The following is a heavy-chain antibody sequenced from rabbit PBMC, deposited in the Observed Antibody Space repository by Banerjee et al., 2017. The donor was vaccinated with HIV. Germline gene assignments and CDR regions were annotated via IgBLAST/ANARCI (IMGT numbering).Heavy chain of an antibody. J-gene: IGHJ6*01. CDR2: IYSGSSGRP. CDR1: GFDFISNA. Sequence: QSLEESGGDLVKPGASLTLTCTASGFDFISNAMCWVRQAPGKGLEWIACIYSGSSGRPYYASWAKGRFTISKASSTTVTLQMTSLTAADTATYFCARGLLMGDLWGPGTLVTVS. D-gene: IGHD2-1*01. V-gene: IGHV1S40*01. CDR3: ARGLLMGDL.